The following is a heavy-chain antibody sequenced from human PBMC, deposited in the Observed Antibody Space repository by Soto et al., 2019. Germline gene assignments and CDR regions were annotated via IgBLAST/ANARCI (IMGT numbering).Heavy chain of an antibody. CDR3: ARAVAVPADFDY. CDR2: INAGNGNT. V-gene: IGHV1-3*05. J-gene: IGHJ4*02. Sequence: QVQLVQSGAEEKKPGASVKVSCKASGYTFTTYAMHWVRQAPGQRLEWMGWINAGNGNTKYSQRFQGRVTVTRDTSASTAYMELSSLRSEDTAVYYCARAVAVPADFDYWGQGTLVTVSS. CDR1: GYTFTTYA. D-gene: IGHD6-19*01.